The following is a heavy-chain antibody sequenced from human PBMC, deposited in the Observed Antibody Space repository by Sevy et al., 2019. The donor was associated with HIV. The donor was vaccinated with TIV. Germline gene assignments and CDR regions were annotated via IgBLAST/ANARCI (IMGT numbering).Heavy chain of an antibody. Sequence: SETLSLTCTVSGGSISSSSYYWGWIRQPPGKGLEWIGSIYYSGSTYYNPSLKSRVTISVDTSKNQFSLKLGSVTAADTAVYYCARQNYDILTGIPFDYWGQGTLVTVSS. CDR3: ARQNYDILTGIPFDY. CDR2: IYYSGST. V-gene: IGHV4-39*01. J-gene: IGHJ4*02. D-gene: IGHD3-9*01. CDR1: GGSISSSSYY.